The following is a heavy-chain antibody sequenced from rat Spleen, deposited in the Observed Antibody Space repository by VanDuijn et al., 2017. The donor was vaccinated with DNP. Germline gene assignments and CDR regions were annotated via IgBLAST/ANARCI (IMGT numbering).Heavy chain of an antibody. V-gene: IGHV5-7*01. Sequence: EVKLVESGGGLGQPGRSLKLSCAASGLNFNDYWMGWVRLAPGKGLEWVATISYDGLRPYYRDSVKGRFTISRDDSKDTLYLQMDSLRSDDTATYYCARDNYATYGALDAWGQGTSVTVSS. CDR3: ARDNYATYGALDA. CDR1: GLNFNDYW. D-gene: IGHD1-11*01. CDR2: ISYDGLRP. J-gene: IGHJ4*01.